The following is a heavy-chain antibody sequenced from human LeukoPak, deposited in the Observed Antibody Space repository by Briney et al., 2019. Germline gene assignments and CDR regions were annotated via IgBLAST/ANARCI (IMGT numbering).Heavy chain of an antibody. CDR1: GASINGYY. D-gene: IGHD6-19*01. Sequence: SETLSLTCNVSGASINGYYWSWIRQPAGKGLEWVGRIHASGSNNYSPSLRSRLTMSVDTSKNHFSLNLNSVTAADTAMYYCARFAAVDDAFDIWGQGTMVTVSS. CDR2: IHASGSN. J-gene: IGHJ3*02. CDR3: ARFAAVDDAFDI. V-gene: IGHV4-4*07.